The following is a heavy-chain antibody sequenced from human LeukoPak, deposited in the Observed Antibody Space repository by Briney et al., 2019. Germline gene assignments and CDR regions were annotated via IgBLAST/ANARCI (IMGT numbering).Heavy chain of an antibody. CDR3: ASLAVAGLSEGY. Sequence: SETLSLTCTVSGGSISSGDYYWSWIRQPPGKGLEWIGYIYYSGSTHYNPSLKSRVTISVDTSRNQFSLKLNSVTAADTAVYYCASLAVAGLSEGYWGQGTLVIVSS. J-gene: IGHJ4*02. CDR1: GGSISSGDYY. V-gene: IGHV4-30-4*01. D-gene: IGHD6-19*01. CDR2: IYYSGST.